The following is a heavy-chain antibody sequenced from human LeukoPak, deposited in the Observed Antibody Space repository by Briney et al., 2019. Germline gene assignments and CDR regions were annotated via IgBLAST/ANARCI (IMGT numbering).Heavy chain of an antibody. CDR2: INPNSGGT. CDR1: GYTFTGYY. J-gene: IGHJ4*02. D-gene: IGHD6-19*01. V-gene: IGHV1-2*02. CDR3: ARDLITVAGMY. Sequence: VASVKVSCKASGYTFTGYYMHWVRQAPGQGLEWMGWINPNSGGTNYAQKFQGRVTMTRDTSISTAYMELSRLGSDDTAVYYCARDLITVAGMYWGQGTLVTVSS.